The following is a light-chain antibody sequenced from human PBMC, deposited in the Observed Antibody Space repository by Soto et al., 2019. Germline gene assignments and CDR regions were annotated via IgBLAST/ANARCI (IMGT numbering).Light chain of an antibody. CDR2: YDN. J-gene: IGLJ1*01. CDR1: NIGGKS. CDR3: QVWVSGSGRGV. V-gene: IGLV3-21*01. Sequence: SYELTQPPSVSVAPGETARITCGGDNIGGKSVHWYQQKPGQAPDLVIFYDNVRPSGIPERFSGSSSGNTATLTVSRVEAGDEADYYCQVWVSGSGRGVFGTGTKVTVL.